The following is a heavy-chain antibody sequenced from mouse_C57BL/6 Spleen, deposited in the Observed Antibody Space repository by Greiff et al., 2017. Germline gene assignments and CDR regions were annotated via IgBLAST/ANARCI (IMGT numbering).Heavy chain of an antibody. CDR1: GYTFTSYW. CDR2: IDPSDSYT. J-gene: IGHJ4*01. CDR3: GRGRAYYDMDY. V-gene: IGHV1-69*01. Sequence: QVQLQQPGAELVMPGASVKLSCKASGYTFTSYWMHWVKQRPGQGLEWIGEIDPSDSYTNSNQKFKGKSTLTVDKSSSTAYMQLSSLTSEDSAVXYCGRGRAYYDMDYWGQGTAVTVSS. D-gene: IGHD1-1*01.